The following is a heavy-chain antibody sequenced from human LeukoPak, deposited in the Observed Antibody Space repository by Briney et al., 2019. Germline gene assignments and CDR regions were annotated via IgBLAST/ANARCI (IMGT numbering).Heavy chain of an antibody. CDR3: AKDSSVPYGITE. D-gene: IGHD4-17*01. J-gene: IGHJ4*02. V-gene: IGHV3-23*01. CDR1: GFTFSKYA. CDR2: ISPSDGNT. Sequence: PGGSLRLSWAASGFTFSKYAMIWVRQAPGKGLEWVSAISPSDGNTFYADSVKGRFTISRDNSMNTLSLHMDSLRAEDTALYYCAKDSSVPYGITEWGQGTLVTVSS.